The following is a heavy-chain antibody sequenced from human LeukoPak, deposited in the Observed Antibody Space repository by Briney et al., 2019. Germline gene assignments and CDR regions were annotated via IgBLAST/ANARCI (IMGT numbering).Heavy chain of an antibody. V-gene: IGHV4-34*01. CDR3: ARGLFTMVRDSHGGDYMDV. J-gene: IGHJ6*03. Sequence: SESLSLTCAVYGGSFSGYYWSWIRPPPGKGLEWVGEINHSGSTNYNPSLKSRVTISVDTSKNQFSLKLRSVTAADTAVYYCARGLFTMVRDSHGGDYMDVWGKGTTVTVSS. D-gene: IGHD3-10*01. CDR2: INHSGST. CDR1: GGSFSGYY.